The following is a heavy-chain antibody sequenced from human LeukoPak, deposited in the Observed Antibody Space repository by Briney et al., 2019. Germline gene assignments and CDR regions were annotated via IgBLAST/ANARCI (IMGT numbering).Heavy chain of an antibody. CDR1: GFTFSSYS. CDR2: ISSSSSYI. V-gene: IGHV3-21*01. CDR3: ARDCPRQYYDYVWGSYCYYYGMDV. D-gene: IGHD3-16*01. Sequence: GGSLRLSCAASGFTFSSYSMNWVSQAPGKGLEWVSSISSSSSYIYYADSVKGRFTISRDNAKNSLYLQMNSLRAEDTAVYYCARDCPRQYYDYVWGSYCYYYGMDVWGQGTTVTVSS. J-gene: IGHJ6*02.